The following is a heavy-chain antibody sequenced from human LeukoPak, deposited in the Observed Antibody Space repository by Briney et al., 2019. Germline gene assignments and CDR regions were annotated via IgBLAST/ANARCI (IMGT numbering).Heavy chain of an antibody. CDR2: INHSGST. Sequence: SETLPLTCAVYGGSFSGYYWSWIRQPPGKGLEWIGEINHSGSTNYNPSLKSRVTISVDTSKNQFSLKLSSVTAADTAVYYCARGIRRIAAAGSRFDYWGQGTLVTVSS. CDR1: GGSFSGYY. V-gene: IGHV4-34*01. J-gene: IGHJ4*02. CDR3: ARGIRRIAAAGSRFDY. D-gene: IGHD6-13*01.